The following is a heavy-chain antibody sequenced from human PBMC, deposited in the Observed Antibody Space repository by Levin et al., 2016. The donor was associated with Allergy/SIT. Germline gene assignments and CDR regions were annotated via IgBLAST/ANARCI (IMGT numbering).Heavy chain of an antibody. V-gene: IGHV3-23*01. J-gene: IGHJ4*02. CDR1: GFSFDIYD. CDR3: ARVGRWRQFYFDY. Sequence: GESLKISCAVLGFSFDIYDMTWVRQAPGKGLEWVSVISASADNAYYGDSVKGRFTISRDNSKNTLFLEMNSLRAEDMAVYYCARVGRWRQFYFDYWGQGTLVTVYS. D-gene: IGHD5-24*01. CDR2: ISASADNA.